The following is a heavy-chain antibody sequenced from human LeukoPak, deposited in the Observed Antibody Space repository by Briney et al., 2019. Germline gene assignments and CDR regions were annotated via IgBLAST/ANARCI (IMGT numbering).Heavy chain of an antibody. J-gene: IGHJ4*02. CDR3: AKSPGQIQLDYFDY. CDR2: ISGSGVTT. V-gene: IGHV3-23*01. Sequence: GGSLRLSCAASGFTFNNYAMSWVRQPPGVGIEWVSTISGSGVTTYYADAVRGRFTISRDNSKTTLYLQLDSLRPEDMAIYYCAKSPGQIQLDYFDYWGQGTLVTASS. CDR1: GFTFNNYA. D-gene: IGHD1-1*01.